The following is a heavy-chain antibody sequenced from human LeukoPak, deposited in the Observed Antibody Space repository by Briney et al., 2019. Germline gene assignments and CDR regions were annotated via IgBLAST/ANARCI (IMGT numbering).Heavy chain of an antibody. J-gene: IGHJ4*02. CDR3: ARDRNYVAFDY. CDR2: INPNSGGT. D-gene: IGHD1-7*01. V-gene: IGHV1-2*02. Sequence: ASVKVSCKASGYTFTAYYLHWVRQAPGQGLEWVGRINPNSGGTDYAQKFQGRVTVTRDTSISTAHMELSRLRSDDTAVYYCARDRNYVAFDYWGQGTLVTVSS. CDR1: GYTFTAYY.